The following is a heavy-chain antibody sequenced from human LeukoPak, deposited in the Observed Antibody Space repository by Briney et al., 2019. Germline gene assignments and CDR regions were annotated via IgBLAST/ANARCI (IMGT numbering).Heavy chain of an antibody. CDR2: ISAYNGNT. CDR3: ARDQRELLLTEFDY. D-gene: IGHD1-26*01. Sequence: ASVKVSCKASGYTFTSYGISWVRQAPGQGLEWMGWISAYNGNTNYAQKLQGRVTMTTDTSTSTAYMELSRLRSDDTAVYYCARDQRELLLTEFDYWGQGTLVTVSS. CDR1: GYTFTSYG. V-gene: IGHV1-18*01. J-gene: IGHJ4*02.